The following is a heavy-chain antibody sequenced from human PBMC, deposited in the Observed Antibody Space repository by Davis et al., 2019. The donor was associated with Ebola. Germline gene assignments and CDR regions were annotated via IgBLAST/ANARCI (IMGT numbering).Heavy chain of an antibody. J-gene: IGHJ6*02. V-gene: IGHV4-34*01. CDR3: ARGRKGYYYYGMDV. CDR1: GGSFSGYY. Sequence: SETLSLTCAVYGGSFSGYYWSWIRQPPGKGLEWIGEINHSGSSNYNPSLKSRVTISVDTSKNQFSLKQSSVTAADTAVYYCARGRKGYYYYGMDVWGQGTTVTVSS. CDR2: INHSGSS.